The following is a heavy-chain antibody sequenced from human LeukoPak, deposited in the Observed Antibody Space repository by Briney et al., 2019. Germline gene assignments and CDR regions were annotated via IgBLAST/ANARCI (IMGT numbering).Heavy chain of an antibody. Sequence: GGSLRLSCAASGFTFSGYAMSWVRQAPGKGLEWFSGISGRGDNTYYADSVKGRFTISRDNSKNTLRLQMNSLRDEDTAVYYCAKRVQGNTGPFHCWGQGTLASVSS. CDR1: GFTFSGYA. CDR3: AKRVQGNTGPFHC. CDR2: ISGRGDNT. D-gene: IGHD4-23*01. V-gene: IGHV3-23*01. J-gene: IGHJ4*02.